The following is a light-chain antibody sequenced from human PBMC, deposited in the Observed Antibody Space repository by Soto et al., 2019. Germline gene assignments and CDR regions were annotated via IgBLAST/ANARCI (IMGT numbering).Light chain of an antibody. V-gene: IGKV3-20*01. J-gene: IGKJ5*01. CDR2: GAS. CDR1: QSVSSSN. Sequence: EIVLTQSPGTLSLSPGERATLSCRASQSVSSSNLAWYQQKPGQPPRLLIYGASSRATGVPDRFSGSGSGTDFTLTINRLEPEDFAVYYCQQAYNLPFTFGQGTRLEIK. CDR3: QQAYNLPFT.